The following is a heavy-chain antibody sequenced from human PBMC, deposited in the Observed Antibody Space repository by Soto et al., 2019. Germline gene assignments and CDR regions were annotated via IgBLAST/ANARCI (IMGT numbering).Heavy chain of an antibody. CDR1: GGSLSSGGYY. V-gene: IGHV4-31*03. Sequence: SETLSLTCTVSGGSLSSGGYYWSWIRQHPGKGLEWIGYIYYSGSTYYNPSLKSRVTISVDTSKNQFSLKLSSVIAADTAVHYCARYPHIAAAGRGGFDYWGQGTLVTGSS. CDR3: ARYPHIAAAGRGGFDY. D-gene: IGHD6-13*01. J-gene: IGHJ4*02. CDR2: IYYSGST.